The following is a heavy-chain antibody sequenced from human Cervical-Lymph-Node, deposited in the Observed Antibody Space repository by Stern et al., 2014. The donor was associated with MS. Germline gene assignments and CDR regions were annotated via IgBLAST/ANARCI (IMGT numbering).Heavy chain of an antibody. CDR1: GGSISTYF. D-gene: IGHD3-10*02. J-gene: IGHJ5*02. Sequence: QLQLQESGPGLVTPSETLSLTCTVSGGSISTYFWSWIRQPPGKGLEWIGYVHYRGDPYNSPPLKSRVTISVDTSKNQFSLRLPSMTAADTAVYYCARSVFGRPAAPFDPWGQGTLVTVSS. CDR3: ARSVFGRPAAPFDP. V-gene: IGHV4-59*08. CDR2: VHYRGDP.